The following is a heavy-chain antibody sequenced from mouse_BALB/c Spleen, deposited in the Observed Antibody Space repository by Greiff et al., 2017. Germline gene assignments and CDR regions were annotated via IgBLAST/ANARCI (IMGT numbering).Heavy chain of an antibody. V-gene: IGHV6-6*02. CDR1: GFTFSNYW. CDR3: TSYYDYDYWYFDV. D-gene: IGHD2-4*01. J-gene: IGHJ1*01. CDR2: IRLKSNNYAT. Sequence: EVQRVESGGGLVQPGGSMKLSCVASGFTFSNYWMNWVRQSPEKGLEWVAEIRLKSNNYATHYAESVKGRFTISRDDSKSSVYLQMNNLRAEDTGIYYCTSYYDYDYWYFDVWGAGTTVTVSS.